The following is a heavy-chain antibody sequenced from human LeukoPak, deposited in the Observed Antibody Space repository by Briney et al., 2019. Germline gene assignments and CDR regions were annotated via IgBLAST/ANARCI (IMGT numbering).Heavy chain of an antibody. CDR1: GGSFSGYY. Sequence: SETLSLTCAVYGGSFSGYYWSWIRQPPGKGLEWIGEINHSGSTNYNPSLKSRVTISVDTSKNQFSLKLSSVTAADTAVYYCARARMWIQLWTWGNWFDPWGQGTLVTVYS. CDR2: INHSGST. V-gene: IGHV4-34*01. J-gene: IGHJ5*02. CDR3: ARARMWIQLWTWGNWFDP. D-gene: IGHD5-18*01.